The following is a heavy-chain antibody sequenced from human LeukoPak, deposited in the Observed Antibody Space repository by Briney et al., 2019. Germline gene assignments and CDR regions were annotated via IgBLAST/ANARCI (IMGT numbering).Heavy chain of an antibody. Sequence: PGGSLRLSCAASGFTFSAYWMTWVRQAPGKGLEWVANIKQDGSEKYYVDSVKGRFTISRDNAKNSLYLQMNSLRAEDTAVYYCARDSGLRYFDWYIDAFDIWGQGTMVTVSS. CDR3: ARDSGLRYFDWYIDAFDI. J-gene: IGHJ3*02. CDR2: IKQDGSEK. V-gene: IGHV3-7*01. D-gene: IGHD3-9*01. CDR1: GFTFSAYW.